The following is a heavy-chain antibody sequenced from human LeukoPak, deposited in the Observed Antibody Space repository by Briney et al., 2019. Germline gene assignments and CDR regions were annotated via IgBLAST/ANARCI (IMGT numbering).Heavy chain of an antibody. Sequence: SETLSPTCTVSGGSISYYYWSWIRQSPGKGLEWIGYIYYSGTTNYNPSLKSRVTISVDMSKNQFSLQLRSVTAADTAVYYCAREDPQTTVPEGMDVWGQGTTVTVSS. J-gene: IGHJ6*02. CDR3: AREDPQTTVPEGMDV. V-gene: IGHV4-59*01. CDR2: IYYSGTT. CDR1: GGSISYYY. D-gene: IGHD4-17*01.